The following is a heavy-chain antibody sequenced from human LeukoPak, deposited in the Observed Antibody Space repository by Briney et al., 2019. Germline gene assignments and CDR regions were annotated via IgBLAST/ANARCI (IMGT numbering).Heavy chain of an antibody. J-gene: IGHJ5*01. D-gene: IGHD3-10*01. CDR3: ARRPRGVIIKTWFDS. CDR1: GGSFSGYY. CDR2: INHSGSA. Sequence: SETLSLTCAVYGGSFSGYYCSWIRQPPGKGLEWIGEINHSGSANYNPSLKSRVTILLDTSKNQFSLNLSSVTAADTAVYYCARRPRGVIIKTWFDSWGQGTLVTVSS. V-gene: IGHV4-34*01.